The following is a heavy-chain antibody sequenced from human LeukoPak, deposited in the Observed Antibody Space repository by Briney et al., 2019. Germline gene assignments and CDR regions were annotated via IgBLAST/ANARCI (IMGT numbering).Heavy chain of an antibody. CDR1: GGTFSSYA. CDR2: IIPIFGTA. V-gene: IGHV1-69*05. J-gene: IGHJ4*02. Sequence: GASVKVSCKASGGTFSSYAISWVRLAPGQGLEWMGRIIPIFGTANYEQKFQGRVTITTDESTSTAYMELSSLRSEDTAVYYCASSRYYDSSGYYPDDYWGQGTLVTVSS. D-gene: IGHD3-22*01. CDR3: ASSRYYDSSGYYPDDY.